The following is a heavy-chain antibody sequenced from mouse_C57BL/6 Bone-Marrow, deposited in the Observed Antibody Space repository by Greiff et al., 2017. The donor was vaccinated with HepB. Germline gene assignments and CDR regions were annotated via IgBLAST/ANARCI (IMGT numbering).Heavy chain of an antibody. Sequence: QVQLKESGAELVKPGASVKMSCKASGYTFPSYWITWVKQRPGQGLEWIGDIYPGSGSTNYNEKFKSKATLTVDTSSSTAYMQLSSLTSEDSAVYYCARNDYDGYFDVWGTGTTVTVSS. V-gene: IGHV1-55*01. J-gene: IGHJ1*03. CDR1: GYTFPSYW. CDR2: IYPGSGST. D-gene: IGHD2-4*01. CDR3: ARNDYDGYFDV.